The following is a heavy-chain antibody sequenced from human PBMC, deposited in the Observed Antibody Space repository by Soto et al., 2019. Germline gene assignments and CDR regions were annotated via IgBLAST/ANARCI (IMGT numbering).Heavy chain of an antibody. J-gene: IGHJ4*02. D-gene: IGHD2-15*01. V-gene: IGHV3-30*18. CDR2: ISYDGSNK. CDR1: GFTFSSYG. Sequence: GGSLRLSCAASGFTFSSYGMHWVRQAPGKGLEWVAVISYDGSNKYYADSVKGRFTISRDNSKNTLYLQMNSLRAEDTAVYYCAKDDDIVVVVAAGSNFDYWGQGTLVTVSS. CDR3: AKDDDIVVVVAAGSNFDY.